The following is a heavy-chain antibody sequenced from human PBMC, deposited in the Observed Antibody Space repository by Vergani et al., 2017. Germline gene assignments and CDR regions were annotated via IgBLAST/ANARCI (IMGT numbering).Heavy chain of an antibody. Sequence: QVQLQQWGAGLLKPSETLSLTCAVYGGSFSGYYWSWIRQPPGKGLEWIGEINHSGSTNYNPSLKSRVTISVDTSKNQFSLKLSSVTAADTAVYYCARARGRYWSSTSCYANGEADYWGQGTLVTVSS. CDR1: GGSFSGYY. CDR3: ARARGRYWSSTSCYANGEADY. D-gene: IGHD2-2*01. CDR2: INHSGST. V-gene: IGHV4-34*01. J-gene: IGHJ4*02.